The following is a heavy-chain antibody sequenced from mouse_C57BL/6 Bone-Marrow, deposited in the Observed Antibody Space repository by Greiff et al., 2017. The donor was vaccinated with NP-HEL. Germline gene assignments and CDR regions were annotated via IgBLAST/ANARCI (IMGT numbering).Heavy chain of an antibody. Sequence: QVQLQQPGAELVKPGASVKLSCKASGYTFTSYWMQWVKQRPGQGLEWIGEIDPSDSYTNYNQKFKGKATLTVDTSSSTAYMQLSSLTSEDSAVYYCARKDYYGSGGWGQGTTLTVSS. CDR3: ARKDYYGSGG. CDR2: IDPSDSYT. D-gene: IGHD1-1*01. J-gene: IGHJ2*01. V-gene: IGHV1-50*01. CDR1: GYTFTSYW.